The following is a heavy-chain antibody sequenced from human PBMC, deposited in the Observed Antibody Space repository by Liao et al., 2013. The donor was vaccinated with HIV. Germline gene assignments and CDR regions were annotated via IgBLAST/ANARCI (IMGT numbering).Heavy chain of an antibody. Sequence: QVQLQEWGPGLLKPSDTLSLACGVSGYSISSDNWWGWIRQPPGKGLEWIDYVFYSGSTYYNSSLKSRVTMSVDTSKNLISLRLTSVTALDTAVYYCVRTKNFLHGSGSFFDHWGQGILVTVSS. V-gene: IGHV4-28*01. J-gene: IGHJ4*02. CDR2: VFYSGST. CDR3: VRTKNFLHGSGSFFDH. CDR1: GYSISSDNW. D-gene: IGHD3-10*01.